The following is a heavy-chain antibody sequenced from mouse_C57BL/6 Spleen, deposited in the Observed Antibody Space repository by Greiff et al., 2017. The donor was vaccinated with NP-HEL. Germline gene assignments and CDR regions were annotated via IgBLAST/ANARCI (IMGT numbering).Heavy chain of an antibody. V-gene: IGHV1-19*01. J-gene: IGHJ4*01. D-gene: IGHD1-1*01. CDR1: GYTFTDYY. CDR2: INPYNGGT. CDR3: ARNYGSSYNYAMDY. Sequence: VQLQQSGPVLVKPGASVEMSCKASGYTFTDYYMNWVKQSHGKSLEWIGVINPYNGGTSYNQKFKGKATLTVDKSSSTAYMELNSLTSEDSAVYYCARNYGSSYNYAMDYWGQGTSVTVSS.